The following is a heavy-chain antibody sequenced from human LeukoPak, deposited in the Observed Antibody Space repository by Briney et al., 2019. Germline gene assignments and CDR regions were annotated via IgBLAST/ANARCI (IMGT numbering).Heavy chain of an antibody. Sequence: KPSETLSLTCTVSGGSISSYYWSWIRPPPGKGLECIGYIYYSGSTNYNPSLKSRVTISVDTSKNQFSLKLSSVTAADTAVYYCARRTYFYDSSGYYFDYWGQGTLVTVSS. CDR3: ARRTYFYDSSGYYFDY. D-gene: IGHD3-22*01. CDR2: IYYSGST. CDR1: GGSISSYY. J-gene: IGHJ4*02. V-gene: IGHV4-59*01.